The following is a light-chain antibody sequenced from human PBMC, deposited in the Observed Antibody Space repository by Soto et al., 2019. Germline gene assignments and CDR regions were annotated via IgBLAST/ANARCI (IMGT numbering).Light chain of an antibody. CDR3: TAFSANRLYL. Sequence: QSVLTQPIPVSGSSGQSITISCTGNSNDIGSYDYVCWYQQHPGKATRLLIHGVHNRSPGISGRFSASKSGLTASLTISGLQAEDEADYYCTAFSANRLYLFGHGTKVTVL. V-gene: IGLV2-14*01. CDR1: SNDIGSYDY. J-gene: IGLJ1*01. CDR2: GVH.